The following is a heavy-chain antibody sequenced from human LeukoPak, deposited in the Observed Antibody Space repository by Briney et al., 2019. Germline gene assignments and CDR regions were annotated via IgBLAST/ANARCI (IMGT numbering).Heavy chain of an antibody. Sequence: GESLTLSCAASGFTFSGSAVHWVRQASGKGLEWGGRIRSKANSYATEYAASVKGRFTISRDDSKNTAFLQMNSLKSEDTAVYYCQSVEVPTIPGFDYWGQGTLVTVSS. V-gene: IGHV3-73*01. D-gene: IGHD5-24*01. CDR2: IRSKANSYAT. CDR1: GFTFSGSA. J-gene: IGHJ4*02. CDR3: QSVEVPTIPGFDY.